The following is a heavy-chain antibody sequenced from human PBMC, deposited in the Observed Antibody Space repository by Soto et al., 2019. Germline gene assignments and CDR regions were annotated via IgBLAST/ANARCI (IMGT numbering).Heavy chain of an antibody. CDR2: ISYDGTKT. V-gene: IGHV3-30*18. CDR3: AKDRGPRRQWLMDPVDY. J-gene: IGHJ4*02. D-gene: IGHD6-19*01. CDR1: GFTFSIYA. Sequence: QVQLVESGGGVVQPGRSLRVSCAASGFTFSIYAMHWFRQAPGTGLEWVAVISYDGTKTNYADSVKGRFTISRDNSKNTVYLQMNSLRDEDTAVYYCAKDRGPRRQWLMDPVDYWGQGTLVTVSP.